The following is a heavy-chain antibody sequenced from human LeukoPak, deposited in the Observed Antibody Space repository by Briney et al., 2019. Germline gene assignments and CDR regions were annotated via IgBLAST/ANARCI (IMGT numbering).Heavy chain of an antibody. CDR3: ARLDYGDQSAPVVINAFDI. CDR2: IIPIFGTA. J-gene: IGHJ3*02. Sequence: ASVKVSCKASGGTFSSYATSWVRQAPGQGLEWMGGIIPIFGTANYARKFQGRVTITADEPTSTAYMELSSLRSEDTAVYYCARLDYGDQSAPVVINAFDIWGQGTMVTVSS. CDR1: GGTFSSYA. D-gene: IGHD4-17*01. V-gene: IGHV1-69*13.